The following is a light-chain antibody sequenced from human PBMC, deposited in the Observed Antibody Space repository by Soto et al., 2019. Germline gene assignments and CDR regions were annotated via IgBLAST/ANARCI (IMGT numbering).Light chain of an antibody. V-gene: IGKV1-27*01. CDR2: AAS. Sequence: DIQMTQSPSSLSASVGDRVTITCRASQGISNYLAWYQQKPGKVPKLLIYAASTVQSGVTSRFSGSGSGTDFTLTISSLQPEDVATYYCQKYNSAPMYTVGQGTKLEIK. CDR1: QGISNY. J-gene: IGKJ2*01. CDR3: QKYNSAPMYT.